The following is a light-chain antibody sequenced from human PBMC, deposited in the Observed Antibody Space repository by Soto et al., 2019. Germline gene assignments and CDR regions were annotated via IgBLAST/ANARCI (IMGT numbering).Light chain of an antibody. V-gene: IGKV3-11*01. J-gene: IGKJ3*01. CDR3: QQRSDWPVT. CDR1: QSVRTA. Sequence: EIVLTQSPATLSLSRGERATLSCRASQSVRTALAWYQQKPDQAPRLLIYDASNRATGIPARFSGSGSGTDFTLTISRLEPEAFAVYYCQQRSDWPVTFGPGTKVDNK. CDR2: DAS.